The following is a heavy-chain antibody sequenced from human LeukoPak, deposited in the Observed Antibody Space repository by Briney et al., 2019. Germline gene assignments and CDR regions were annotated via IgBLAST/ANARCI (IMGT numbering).Heavy chain of an antibody. CDR1: GFTFSSYA. CDR3: AKPSKAYCGGDCYWICVY. V-gene: IGHV3-23*01. D-gene: IGHD2-21*02. J-gene: IGHJ4*02. Sequence: GGSLRLSCAASGFTFSSYAMSWVRQAPGKGLEWVSAISGSGGSTYYADSVKGRFTISRDNSKNTLYLQMNSLRAEDTAVYYCAKPSKAYCGGDCYWICVYWGQGTLVTVSS. CDR2: ISGSGGST.